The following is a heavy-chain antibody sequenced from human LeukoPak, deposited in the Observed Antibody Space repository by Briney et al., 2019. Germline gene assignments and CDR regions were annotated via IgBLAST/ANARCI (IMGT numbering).Heavy chain of an antibody. D-gene: IGHD3-10*01. CDR3: AGESFSRRAGINMVRGVITY. CDR2: ISAYNGNT. CDR1: GYTFTSYG. Sequence: ASVKVSCKTSGYTFTSYGISWVRQAPGQELEWMGWISAYNGNTNYAQKFQGRVTIITDESTSTAYMELITLRSGDTAVYYCAGESFSRRAGINMVRGVITYWGQGTLVTVSS. V-gene: IGHV1-18*01. J-gene: IGHJ4*02.